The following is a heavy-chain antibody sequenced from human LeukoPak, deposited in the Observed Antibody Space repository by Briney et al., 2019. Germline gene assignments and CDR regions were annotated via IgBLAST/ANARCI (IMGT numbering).Heavy chain of an antibody. CDR1: GGTFSSYA. V-gene: IGHV1-69*05. D-gene: IGHD3-22*01. Sequence: GASVKVSCKASGGTFSSYAISWVRQAPGQGLEWMGRIIPIFGTANYAQKFQGRVTITTDESTSTAYMGLSSLRSEDTAVYYCAISYYYDSSGYLVDYWGQGTLVTVSS. J-gene: IGHJ4*02. CDR3: AISYYYDSSGYLVDY. CDR2: IIPIFGTA.